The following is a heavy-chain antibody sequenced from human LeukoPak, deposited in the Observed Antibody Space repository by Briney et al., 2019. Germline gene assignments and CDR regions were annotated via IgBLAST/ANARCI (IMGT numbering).Heavy chain of an antibody. Sequence: GKSLRLSCAASGFTFSSYGMHWVRQAPGKGLEWVAVIWYDGSNKYYADSVKGRFTISRDNSKNTLYLQMNSLRAEDTAVYYCARGYYGSGHYGMDVWGQGTTVTVSS. CDR2: IWYDGSNK. J-gene: IGHJ6*02. CDR1: GFTFSSYG. D-gene: IGHD3-10*01. CDR3: ARGYYGSGHYGMDV. V-gene: IGHV3-33*01.